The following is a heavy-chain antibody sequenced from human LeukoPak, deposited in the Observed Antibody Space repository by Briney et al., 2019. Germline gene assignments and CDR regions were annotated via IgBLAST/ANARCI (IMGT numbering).Heavy chain of an antibody. D-gene: IGHD3-22*01. V-gene: IGHV3-30-3*01. J-gene: IGHJ5*02. CDR2: ISYDGSNK. CDR1: GFTFSSYA. Sequence: GGSLRLSCAASGFTFSSYAMHWVRQAPGKGLEWVAVISYDGSNKYYADSVKGRFTISRDNSKNTLYLQMNSLRAEDTAVYYCAREPIPYYDSSGYSWGQGTLVTVSS. CDR3: AREPIPYYDSSGYS.